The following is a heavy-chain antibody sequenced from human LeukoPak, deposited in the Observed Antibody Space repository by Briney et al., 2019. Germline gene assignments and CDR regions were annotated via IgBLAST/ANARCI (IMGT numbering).Heavy chain of an antibody. CDR3: ARGAGKTYYYDSSGYPKDPFDY. J-gene: IGHJ4*02. CDR2: ISYDGSNK. V-gene: IGHV3-30-3*01. D-gene: IGHD3-22*01. Sequence: GGSLRLSCAASGFTFSSYAMHWVRQAPGRGLEWVAVISYDGSNKYYADSVKGRFTISRDNSKNTLYLQMNSLRAEDTAVYYCARGAGKTYYYDSSGYPKDPFDYWGQGTPVTVSS. CDR1: GFTFSSYA.